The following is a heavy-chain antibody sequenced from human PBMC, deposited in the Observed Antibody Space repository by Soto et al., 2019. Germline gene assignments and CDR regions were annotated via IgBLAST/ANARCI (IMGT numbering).Heavy chain of an antibody. V-gene: IGHV1-69*02. CDR2: IIPILGIA. Sequence: ASVKVSCKASGGTFSSYTISWVRQAPGQGLEWMGRIIPILGIANYAQKFQGRVTITADKSTSTAYMELSSLRSEDTAVYYCASSDCTNGVCFPYFDYWGQGTLVTVSS. CDR3: ASSDCTNGVCFPYFDY. J-gene: IGHJ4*02. D-gene: IGHD2-8*01. CDR1: GGTFSSYT.